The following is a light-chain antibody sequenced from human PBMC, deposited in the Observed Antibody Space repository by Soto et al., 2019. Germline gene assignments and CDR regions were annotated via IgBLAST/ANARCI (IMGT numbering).Light chain of an antibody. CDR3: QHGYSTPLT. CDR1: QSISTY. CDR2: AAS. J-gene: IGKJ4*01. V-gene: IGKV1-39*01. Sequence: IQMTQSPSSLSSSVGDRVTITCRASQSISTYLHWYQQKPGKAPNLLIYAASTLQSGVPSRFSGSGSGTDFTLTISILQPEDFATYFCQHGYSTPLTFGGGTKVDIK.